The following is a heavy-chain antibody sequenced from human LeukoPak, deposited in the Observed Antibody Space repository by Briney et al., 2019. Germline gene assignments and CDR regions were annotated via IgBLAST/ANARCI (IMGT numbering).Heavy chain of an antibody. CDR1: GFTFSSYA. D-gene: IGHD3-10*02. Sequence: GGSLRLSCAASGFTFSSYAMNWVRQAPGKGLEWVSAISDSGGITYYADSVKGRFTISRDNSKNTLYLQMNSLRAEDTAIYYCAKASAVRGYYYYGMDVWGQGTTVTVSS. J-gene: IGHJ6*02. CDR3: AKASAVRGYYYYGMDV. CDR2: ISDSGGIT. V-gene: IGHV3-23*01.